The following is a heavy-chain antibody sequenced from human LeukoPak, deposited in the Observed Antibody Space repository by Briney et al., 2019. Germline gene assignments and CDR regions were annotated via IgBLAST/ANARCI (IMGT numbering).Heavy chain of an antibody. Sequence: SQTLSLTCTVSGGSISSGGYYWSWLRQHPGKGLEWIGYIYYSGSTYYNPSLKSRVTISVDTSKNQFSLKLSSVTAADTAVYYCARDIAYYDSSGYTDGYNWFDPWGQGTLVTVSS. J-gene: IGHJ5*02. D-gene: IGHD3-22*01. CDR1: GGSISSGGYY. CDR2: IYYSGST. CDR3: ARDIAYYDSSGYTDGYNWFDP. V-gene: IGHV4-31*03.